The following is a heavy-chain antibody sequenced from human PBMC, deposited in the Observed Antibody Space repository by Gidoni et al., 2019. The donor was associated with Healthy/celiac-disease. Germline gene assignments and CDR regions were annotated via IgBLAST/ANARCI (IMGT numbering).Heavy chain of an antibody. CDR3: ARTLGVDTAMASYYYGMDV. CDR2: ISSSSSYI. Sequence: EVQLVESGGGLVKPGGSLRLSCAASGFTFSSYSMNWVRQAPGKGLEWVSSISSSSSYIYYADSVKGRFTISRDNAKNSLYLQMNSLRAEDTAVYYCARTLGVDTAMASYYYGMDVWGQGTTVTVSS. D-gene: IGHD5-18*01. CDR1: GFTFSSYS. V-gene: IGHV3-21*01. J-gene: IGHJ6*02.